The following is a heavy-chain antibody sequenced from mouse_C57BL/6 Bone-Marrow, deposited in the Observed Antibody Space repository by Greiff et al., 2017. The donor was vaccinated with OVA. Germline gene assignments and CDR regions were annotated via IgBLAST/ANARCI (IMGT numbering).Heavy chain of an antibody. D-gene: IGHD2-5*01. CDR3: ARQKTYYSNYEVDY. Sequence: EVQRVESGGGLVKPGGSLKLSCAASGFTFSSYTMSWVRQTPEKRLEWVATISGGGGNTYSPDSVKGRFTISRDNSKNTLYLQMSSLRSEDTALYYCARQKTYYSNYEVDYWGKGTTLTVSS. J-gene: IGHJ2*01. CDR1: GFTFSSYT. V-gene: IGHV5-9*01. CDR2: ISGGGGNT.